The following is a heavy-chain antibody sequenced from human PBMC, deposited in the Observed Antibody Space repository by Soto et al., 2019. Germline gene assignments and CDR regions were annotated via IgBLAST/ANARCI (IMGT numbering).Heavy chain of an antibody. J-gene: IGHJ5*02. CDR1: GGSFSGYY. CDR2: INHSGST. V-gene: IGHV4-34*01. CDR3: ARGVAYDYVWGSYRSLWFDP. D-gene: IGHD3-16*02. Sequence: QVQLHQWGAGLLKPSETLSITCAVYGGSFSGYYWSWIRQPPGKGLEWIGEINHSGSTNYNPSLKTRVTISVYTSKNQFSVKLSPVTASDTAVYYCARGVAYDYVWGSYRSLWFDPWGQGALVTVSS.